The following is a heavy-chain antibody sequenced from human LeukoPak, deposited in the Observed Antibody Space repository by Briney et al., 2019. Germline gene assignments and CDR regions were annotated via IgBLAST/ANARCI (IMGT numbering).Heavy chain of an antibody. Sequence: SVKVSCKASGGTFSSYAISWVRQAPGQGLEWMVGIVPIFGTANYAQKFQGGVTITTDESTSTAYMELSSLRSEDTAVYYCASQGAYYYDSIHFDYWGQGTLVTVSS. CDR3: ASQGAYYYDSIHFDY. CDR1: GGTFSSYA. CDR2: IVPIFGTA. V-gene: IGHV1-69*05. D-gene: IGHD3-22*01. J-gene: IGHJ4*02.